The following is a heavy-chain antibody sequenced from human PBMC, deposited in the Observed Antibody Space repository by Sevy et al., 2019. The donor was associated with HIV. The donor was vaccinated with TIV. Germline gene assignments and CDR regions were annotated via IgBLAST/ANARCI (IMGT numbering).Heavy chain of an antibody. V-gene: IGHV3-30-3*01. CDR3: ARTHADCTNGVCCTYYDILTGGYFDY. CDR2: LSYDGSNK. D-gene: IGHD2-8*01. Sequence: GGSLRLSCAASGFTFSSYAMHWVRLAPGKGLEWVAVLSYDGSNKDYADSVKGRFTISRDNSKNTLYLQMNSLRAEDTAVYYCARTHADCTNGVCCTYYDILTGGYFDYWGQGTLVTVSS. CDR1: GFTFSSYA. J-gene: IGHJ4*02.